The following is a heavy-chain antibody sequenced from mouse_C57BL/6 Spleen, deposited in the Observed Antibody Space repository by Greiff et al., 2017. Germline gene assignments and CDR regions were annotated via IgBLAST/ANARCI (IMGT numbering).Heavy chain of an antibody. CDR3: ARRGCDAWFAY. J-gene: IGHJ3*01. CDR1: DYEFPSHD. CDR2: INSDGGST. V-gene: IGHV5-2*01. D-gene: IGHD2-2*01. Sequence: EVKLVESGGGLVQPGESLKLSCESNDYEFPSHDMSWVRKTPEKRLELVAAINSDGGSTYYPDTMESRFIISRDNTNKPLYMQLSSLRSEDSALLYGARRGCDAWFAYWGQGTLVTVSA.